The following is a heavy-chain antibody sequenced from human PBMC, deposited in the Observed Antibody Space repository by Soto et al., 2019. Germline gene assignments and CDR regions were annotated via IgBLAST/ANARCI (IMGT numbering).Heavy chain of an antibody. CDR2: IYSGGST. V-gene: IGHV3-53*04. Sequence: EVQLVESGGGLVQPGGSLRLSCAASGFTVSSNYMSWVRQAPGKGLEWVSVIYSGGSTYYADSVKGRFTISRHNSKNTLYLQMNSLRAEDTAVYSCARDPGQRRGVAADYYFDYWGQGTLVTVAS. CDR3: ARDPGQRRGVAADYYFDY. D-gene: IGHD2-15*01. CDR1: GFTVSSNY. J-gene: IGHJ4*02.